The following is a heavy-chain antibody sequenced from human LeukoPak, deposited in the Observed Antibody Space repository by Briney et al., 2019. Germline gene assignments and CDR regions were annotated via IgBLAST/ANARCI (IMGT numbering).Heavy chain of an antibody. J-gene: IGHJ3*02. CDR1: GFTFSSYA. D-gene: IGHD3-16*02. CDR3: AKDSTELYWGNFRHFDAFDI. V-gene: IGHV3-23*01. Sequence: GGSLRLSCAASGFTFSSYAMSWVREAPGRGLEWVSAILGSGTSTYYSDSVKGRFTISRDNSKNTLYLQMNSLKAEDTAVYYCAKDSTELYWGNFRHFDAFDIWGQGTMVTVSS. CDR2: ILGSGTST.